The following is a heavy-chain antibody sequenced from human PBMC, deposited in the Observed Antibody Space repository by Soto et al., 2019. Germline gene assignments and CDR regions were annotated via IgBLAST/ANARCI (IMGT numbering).Heavy chain of an antibody. CDR2: VIPIFGTA. CDR3: ARDLRLASRGYFDD. Sequence: SVKVSCKASGGTFSSYAISWVRQAPGQGLEWMGGVIPIFGTANYAQKFQGRVTITADESTSTAYMELSSLRSEDTAVYYCARDLRLASRGYFDDWGQGTQVTVS. CDR1: GGTFSSYA. D-gene: IGHD2-15*01. J-gene: IGHJ4*02. V-gene: IGHV1-69*13.